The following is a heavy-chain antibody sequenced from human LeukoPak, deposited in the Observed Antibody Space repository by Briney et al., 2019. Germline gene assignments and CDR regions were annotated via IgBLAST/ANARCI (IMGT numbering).Heavy chain of an antibody. V-gene: IGHV3-21*01. J-gene: IGHJ4*02. D-gene: IGHD3-3*01. CDR3: AKPQEADLWVPNY. Sequence: GGSLRLSCAASGFTFSSYSMNWVRQAPGKGLEWVSSISSSSSYIYYADSVKGRFTISRDNSKNTLYLEMNSLIPEDTALYYCAKPQEADLWVPNYWGQGTLVTVSS. CDR2: ISSSSSYI. CDR1: GFTFSSYS.